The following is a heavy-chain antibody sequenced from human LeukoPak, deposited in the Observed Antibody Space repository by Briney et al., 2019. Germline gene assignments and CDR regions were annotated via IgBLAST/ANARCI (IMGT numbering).Heavy chain of an antibody. CDR2: FDPEDGET. J-gene: IGHJ5*02. V-gene: IGHV1-24*01. CDR3: ARNKPYCSSTSCSRGNWFDP. CDR1: GYTLTELS. Sequence: ASVKVSCKVSGYTLTELSMHWVRQAPGKGLEWMGGFDPEDGETIYAQKFQGRVTMTEDTSTDTAYMELSSLRSDDTAVYYCARNKPYCSSTSCSRGNWFDPWGQGTLVTVSS. D-gene: IGHD2-2*01.